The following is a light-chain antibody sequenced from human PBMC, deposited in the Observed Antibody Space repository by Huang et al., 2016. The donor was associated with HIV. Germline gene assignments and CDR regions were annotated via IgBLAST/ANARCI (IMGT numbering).Light chain of an antibody. CDR1: QSISSY. V-gene: IGKV1-39*01. J-gene: IGKJ1*01. CDR3: QQSYSTPWT. CDR2: AAS. Sequence: IQMTQSPSSLSASVGDGVTITCRASQSISSYLNWYQQKPGKAPKLLIYAASSRQSGVPSRFSGSGSGTDFTLTISSLQPEDFATYYCQQSYSTPWTFGQGTKVEIK.